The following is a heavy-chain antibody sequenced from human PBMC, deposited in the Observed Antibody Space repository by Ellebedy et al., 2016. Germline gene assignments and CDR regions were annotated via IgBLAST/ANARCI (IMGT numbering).Heavy chain of an antibody. CDR1: GFTRATYS. V-gene: IGHV3-21*01. J-gene: IGHJ4*02. D-gene: IGHD1-14*01. CDR2: ISSTSSNI. Sequence: GESLKISXAASGFTRATYSMTWVRQAPGKGLEWVASISSTSSNIYYADSVRGQFTISRDNARHSLYLQMTSLRPEDTALYFCAYRGLDYWGQGIQVIVSS. CDR3: AYRGLDY.